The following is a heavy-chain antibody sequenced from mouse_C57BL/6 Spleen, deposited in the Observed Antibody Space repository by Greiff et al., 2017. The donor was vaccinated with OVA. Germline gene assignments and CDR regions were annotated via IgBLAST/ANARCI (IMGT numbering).Heavy chain of an antibody. CDR1: GYTFTDYY. Sequence: VQLQQSGPELVKPGASVKISCKASGYTFTDYYMNWVKQSPGKSLEWIGDINPNNGGTSYNQKFKGKATLTVDKSSSTAYMELRSLTSEDSAVYYCAREGITTDYYAMDYWGQGTSVTVSS. J-gene: IGHJ4*01. D-gene: IGHD1-1*01. V-gene: IGHV1-26*01. CDR3: AREGITTDYYAMDY. CDR2: INPNNGGT.